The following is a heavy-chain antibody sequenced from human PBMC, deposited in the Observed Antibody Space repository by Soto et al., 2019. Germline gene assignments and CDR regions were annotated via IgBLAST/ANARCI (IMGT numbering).Heavy chain of an antibody. V-gene: IGHV3-48*02. CDR2: ISSSSSTI. Sequence: GGSLRLSCAASGFTFSSYSMNWVRQAPGKGLEWVSYISSSSSTIYYADYVKGRFTICRDNAKNSLYLQMNSLRDEDTAVYYCARVQAAELLLGLYGMDVWGQGTTVTVSS. J-gene: IGHJ6*02. CDR3: ARVQAAELLLGLYGMDV. D-gene: IGHD6-13*01. CDR1: GFTFSSYS.